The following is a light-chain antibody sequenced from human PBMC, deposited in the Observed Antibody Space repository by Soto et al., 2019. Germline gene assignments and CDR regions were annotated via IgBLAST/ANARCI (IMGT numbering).Light chain of an antibody. CDR1: SSDIGGYNY. CDR3: SSYTSSSTLCV. J-gene: IGLJ1*01. Sequence: QSVLTQPASVSGSPGQSITISCAGTSSDIGGYNYVSWYQQHPGKAPKVMIYEVSNRPSGVSNRFSGSKSGNTASLTISGLQAEDEADYYCSSYTSSSTLCVFGSGTKVTVL. V-gene: IGLV2-14*01. CDR2: EVS.